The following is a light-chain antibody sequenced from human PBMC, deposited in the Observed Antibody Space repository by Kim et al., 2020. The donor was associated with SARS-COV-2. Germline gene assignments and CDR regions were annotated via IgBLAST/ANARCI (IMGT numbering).Light chain of an antibody. Sequence: SVSPGETAPLSCRASQSVSSNLAWYQQQPGQAPRLLIYGTSTRATGIPARFSGSGSGTEFTLTISSLQSEDFAIYYCQQYKNWPYTFGQGTKLEI. CDR2: GTS. J-gene: IGKJ2*01. CDR3: QQYKNWPYT. V-gene: IGKV3-15*01. CDR1: QSVSSN.